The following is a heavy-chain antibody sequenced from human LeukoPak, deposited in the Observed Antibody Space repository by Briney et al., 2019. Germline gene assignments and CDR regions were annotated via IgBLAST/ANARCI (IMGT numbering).Heavy chain of an antibody. CDR1: GFTFSSYA. D-gene: IGHD6-19*01. CDR2: ISGSGGST. J-gene: IGHJ4*02. Sequence: GGSLRLSCAASGFTFSSYAMSWVRRAPGKGLEWVSAISGSGGSTYYADSVKGRFTISRDNSKNTLYLQMNSLRAEDTAVYYCAKDQSGSGWRFDYWGQGTLVTVSS. V-gene: IGHV3-23*01. CDR3: AKDQSGSGWRFDY.